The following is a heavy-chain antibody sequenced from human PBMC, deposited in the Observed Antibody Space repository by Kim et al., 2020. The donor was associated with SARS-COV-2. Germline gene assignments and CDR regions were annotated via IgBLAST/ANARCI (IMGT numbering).Heavy chain of an antibody. Sequence: ASVKVSCKASGYSVTNYPMHWVRQAPGQRLEWMGRINAGNSNTKYSEEFQGRVTITRDTSASTAYMELSSLRSEDTAVYYCARRGAGYNADVWGQGTTVTVSS. J-gene: IGHJ6*02. D-gene: IGHD1-1*01. CDR1: GYSVTNYP. CDR3: ARRGAGYNADV. CDR2: INAGNSNT. V-gene: IGHV1-3*01.